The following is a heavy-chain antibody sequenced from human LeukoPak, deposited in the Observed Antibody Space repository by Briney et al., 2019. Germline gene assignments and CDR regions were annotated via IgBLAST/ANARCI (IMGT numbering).Heavy chain of an antibody. Sequence: GGSLRLSCTASGFTFGDYAMSWVRQAPGKGLEWVGFIRSKAYGGTTEYAASVKGRFTISRDDSNSIAYLQMNSLKTEDTAVYYCTPLEDIVVVPAAQRGFDYWGQGTLVTVSS. V-gene: IGHV3-49*04. J-gene: IGHJ4*02. CDR3: TPLEDIVVVPAAQRGFDY. CDR1: GFTFGDYA. CDR2: IRSKAYGGTT. D-gene: IGHD2-2*01.